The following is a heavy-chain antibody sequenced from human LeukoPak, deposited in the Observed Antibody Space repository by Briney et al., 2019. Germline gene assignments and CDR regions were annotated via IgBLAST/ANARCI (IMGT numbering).Heavy chain of an antibody. V-gene: IGHV3-23*01. Sequence: GGSLRLSCTASGFAFSRYGIVWVRQAPGRGLEWVSGISGSGGNTYYGDSVKGRFTISRDNSKNTVYLQMNSLRAEDTAVYYCAKAQGYLDYWGQGTLATVSS. CDR2: ISGSGGNT. CDR3: AKAQGYLDY. CDR1: GFAFSRYG. J-gene: IGHJ4*02.